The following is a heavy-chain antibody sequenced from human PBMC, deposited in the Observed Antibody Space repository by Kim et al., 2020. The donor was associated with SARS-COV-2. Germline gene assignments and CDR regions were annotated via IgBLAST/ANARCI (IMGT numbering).Heavy chain of an antibody. CDR3: ARGAGADYYGSGSYYQPFDY. Sequence: SETLSLTCAVYGGSFSGYYWSWIRQPPGKGLEWIGEINHSGSTNYNPSLKSRVTISVDTSKNQFSLKLSSVTAADTAVYYCARGAGADYYGSGSYYQPFDYWGQGTLVTVSS. D-gene: IGHD3-10*01. V-gene: IGHV4-34*01. CDR1: GGSFSGYY. CDR2: INHSGST. J-gene: IGHJ4*02.